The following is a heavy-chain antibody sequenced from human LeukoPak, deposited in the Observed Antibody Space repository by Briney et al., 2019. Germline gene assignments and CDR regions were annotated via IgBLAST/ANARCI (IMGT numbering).Heavy chain of an antibody. V-gene: IGHV4-61*01. Sequence: SETLSLTCSVSGGSVNRGYYYWSWIRQPPGKGLEWIGYIYYSGDTNYNPSLKSRVTISIDTSKKQFSLKLRSVTAADTAVYYCARADTYFYDSSGYPNGFDPWGQGMLVTVSS. CDR1: GGSVNRGYYY. D-gene: IGHD3-22*01. CDR3: ARADTYFYDSSGYPNGFDP. CDR2: IYYSGDT. J-gene: IGHJ5*02.